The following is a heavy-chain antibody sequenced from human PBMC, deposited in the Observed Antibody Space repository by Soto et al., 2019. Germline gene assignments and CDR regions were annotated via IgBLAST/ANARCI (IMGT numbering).Heavy chain of an antibody. V-gene: IGHV4-59*01. CDR2: IYYSGST. Sequence: SETLSLTCTVSGGSISSYCWSWIRQPPGKGLEWIGYIYYSGSTNYNPSLKSRVTISVDTSKNQFSLKLSSVTAADTAVYYCARDNGYSYGYTLDHWGQGTPVTVS. D-gene: IGHD5-18*01. CDR1: GGSISSYC. CDR3: ARDNGYSYGYTLDH. J-gene: IGHJ4*02.